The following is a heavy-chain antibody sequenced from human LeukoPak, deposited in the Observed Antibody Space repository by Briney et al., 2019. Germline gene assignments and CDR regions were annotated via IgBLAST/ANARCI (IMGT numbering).Heavy chain of an antibody. D-gene: IGHD6-13*01. V-gene: IGHV3-30-3*01. CDR1: GYTFSSYA. CDR3: AKDAGLSAGLYYFDY. J-gene: IGHJ4*02. CDR2: ISYDGSNK. Sequence: GGSLRLSCAASGYTFSSYAMHWVRQAPGKGLEWVAVISYDGSNKYYADSVKGRFTISRDNSKNTLYLQMNSLRAEDTAVYYCAKDAGLSAGLYYFDYWGQGTLVTVSS.